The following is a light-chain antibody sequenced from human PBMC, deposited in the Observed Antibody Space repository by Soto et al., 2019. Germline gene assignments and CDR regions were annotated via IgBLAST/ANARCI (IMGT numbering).Light chain of an antibody. V-gene: IGKV3-11*01. Sequence: EIVMTQSPATLSVSPGERATLSCRASQSVSSNLAWYQQKPGQAPRLLINDTSNRATGIPARFSGSGSGTDFTLTISSLETEDFAVYYCQQRNSWPPTFTFGQGTRLEIK. J-gene: IGKJ5*01. CDR3: QQRNSWPPTFT. CDR1: QSVSSN. CDR2: DTS.